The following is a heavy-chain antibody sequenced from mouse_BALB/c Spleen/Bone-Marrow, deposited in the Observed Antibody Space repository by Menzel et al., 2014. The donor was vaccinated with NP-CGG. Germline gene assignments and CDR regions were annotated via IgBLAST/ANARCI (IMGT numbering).Heavy chain of an antibody. V-gene: IGHV14-3*02. CDR1: GLNIKDTY. CDR2: IDPANGNT. Sequence: VQLQQSGAELVKPGASVKLSCTASGLNIKDTYMHWVKQRPEQGLERIGRIDPANGNTKYDPKFQGKATITADTSSNTAYLQLSSLTSEDTAVYYCARGYDEGFAFWGHGTLVTVSA. D-gene: IGHD2-14*01. J-gene: IGHJ3*01. CDR3: ARGYDEGFAF.